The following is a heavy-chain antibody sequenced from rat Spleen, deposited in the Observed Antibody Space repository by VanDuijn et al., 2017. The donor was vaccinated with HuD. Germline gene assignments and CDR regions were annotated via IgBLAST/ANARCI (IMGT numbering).Heavy chain of an antibody. D-gene: IGHD1-4*01. CDR2: ISTGGGNT. CDR1: GFTFSNYY. Sequence: EVQLVESGGGLVQPGRSLKLSCAASGFTFSNYYMAWVRQAPTKGLEWVASISTGGGNTYYRDSVKGRFTISRDDAKSTLYLQMDSLRSEDTATYYCAREAGIPFHYFDYWGQGVMVTVSS. J-gene: IGHJ2*01. V-gene: IGHV5-25*01. CDR3: AREAGIPFHYFDY.